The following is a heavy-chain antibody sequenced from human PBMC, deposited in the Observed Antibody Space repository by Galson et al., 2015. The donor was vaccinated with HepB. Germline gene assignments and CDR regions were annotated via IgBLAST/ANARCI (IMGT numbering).Heavy chain of an antibody. J-gene: IGHJ6*03. V-gene: IGHV5-51*01. Sequence: QSGAEVTKPGESLKISCKGSGYSFTSYWIGWVRQMPGKGLEWMGIIYPGDSDTRYSPSFQGQVTISADKSISTAYLQWSSLKASDTAMYYCARQLASSSSLGGYYYYMDVWGKGTTVTVSS. CDR2: IYPGDSDT. CDR1: GYSFTSYW. D-gene: IGHD6-13*01. CDR3: ARQLASSSSLGGYYYYMDV.